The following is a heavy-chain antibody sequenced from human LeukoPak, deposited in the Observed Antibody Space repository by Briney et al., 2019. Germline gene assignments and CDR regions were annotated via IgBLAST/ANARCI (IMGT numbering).Heavy chain of an antibody. CDR1: GGTFSSYA. Sequence: ASVKVSCKASGGTFSSYAISWVRQAPGQGLEWMGGIIPIFGTANYAQKFQGRVTITTDESTSTAYMELSSLRSEDTAVYYCAGGLGAPRYCSSTSCYTWWWLDPWGQGTLVTVSS. CDR2: IIPIFGTA. J-gene: IGHJ5*02. V-gene: IGHV1-69*05. D-gene: IGHD2-2*02. CDR3: AGGLGAPRYCSSTSCYTWWWLDP.